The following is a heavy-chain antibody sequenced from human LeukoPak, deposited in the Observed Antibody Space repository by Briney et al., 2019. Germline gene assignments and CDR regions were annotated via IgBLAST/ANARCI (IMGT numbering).Heavy chain of an antibody. D-gene: IGHD2-2*01. Sequence: SETLSLTCTVSGGSISSYYWSWIRQPPRKGLEWIGYIYYSGSTNYNPSLKSRVTISLDTSKNQFSLKLSSVTAADTAMYYCARDPGYPYCSSTSCSKRDAFDIWGQGTMVTVSS. J-gene: IGHJ3*02. CDR1: GGSISSYY. CDR3: ARDPGYPYCSSTSCSKRDAFDI. V-gene: IGHV4-59*12. CDR2: IYYSGST.